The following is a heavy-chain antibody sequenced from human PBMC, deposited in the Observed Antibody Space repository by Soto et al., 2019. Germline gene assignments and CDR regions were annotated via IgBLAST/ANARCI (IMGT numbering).Heavy chain of an antibody. D-gene: IGHD3-9*01. CDR1: GYTFTSYA. CDR2: INAGNGNT. CDR3: ARVDLLTSPNDY. V-gene: IGHV1-3*01. Sequence: ASVKVSCKASGYTFTSYAMHWVRQAPGQRLEWMGWINAGNGNTKYSQKFQGRVTITRDTSASTAYMELSSLRSEDTAVYYCARVDLLTSPNDYWGQGTLVTVSS. J-gene: IGHJ4*02.